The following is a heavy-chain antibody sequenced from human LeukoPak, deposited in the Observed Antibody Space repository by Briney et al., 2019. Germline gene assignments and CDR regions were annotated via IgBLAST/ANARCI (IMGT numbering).Heavy chain of an antibody. V-gene: IGHV1-8*02. Sequence: ASVKVSCKASGYTFTNYNINWVRQATGQGLEWMGWMNPKSGYTGYAQKFQGRVTMTRDTSTSTVYMELSSLRSEDTAVYYCARGLEITFGGVIVTHHFDYWGQGTLVTVSS. D-gene: IGHD3-16*02. CDR2: MNPKSGYT. CDR3: ARGLEITFGGVIVTHHFDY. J-gene: IGHJ4*02. CDR1: GYTFTNYN.